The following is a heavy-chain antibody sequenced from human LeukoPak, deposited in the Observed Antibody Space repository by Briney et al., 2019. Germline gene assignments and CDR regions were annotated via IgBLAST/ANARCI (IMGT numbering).Heavy chain of an antibody. Sequence: PGGSLRLSCAASGFTFSSYAMSWVRQAPGKGLEWVSVISGSGGSTYYADSVKGRFTISRDNSNNTLYLQMNSLRAEDTAVYYCGRDIGYGSSLDHWGQGTLVTVSS. CDR2: ISGSGGST. J-gene: IGHJ4*02. V-gene: IGHV3-23*01. CDR3: GRDIGYGSSLDH. CDR1: GFTFSSYA. D-gene: IGHD1-26*01.